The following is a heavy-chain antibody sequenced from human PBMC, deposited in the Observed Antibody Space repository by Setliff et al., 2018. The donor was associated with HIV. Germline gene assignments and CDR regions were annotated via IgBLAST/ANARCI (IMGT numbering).Heavy chain of an antibody. CDR1: GFTFDDYT. J-gene: IGHJ6*03. V-gene: IGHV3-43*01. CDR2: ISWDGGST. Sequence: GGSLRLSCAASGFTFDDYTMHWVRQAPGKGLEWVSLISWDGGSTYYADSVKGRFTISRVNSKNSLYLQMNNLRTEDTALYYCVRGGHLDSSYYYIDVWGEGTTVTVSS. CDR3: VRGGHLDSSYYYIDV. D-gene: IGHD3-16*01.